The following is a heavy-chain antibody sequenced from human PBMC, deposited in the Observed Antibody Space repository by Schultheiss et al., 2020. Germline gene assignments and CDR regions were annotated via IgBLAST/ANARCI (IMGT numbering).Heavy chain of an antibody. D-gene: IGHD3-10*01. CDR1: GFTFSGFW. J-gene: IGHJ6*02. Sequence: GGSLRLSCAASGFTFSGFWMNWVRQAPGKGLEWVANIKQDGSEKYYVDSVKGRFTNSRDNAKNSLYLQMNSLRAEDKAVYYCARARGSRRGYYYGMDVWGQGTTVTFSS. CDR3: ARARGSRRGYYYGMDV. V-gene: IGHV3-7*04. CDR2: IKQDGSEK.